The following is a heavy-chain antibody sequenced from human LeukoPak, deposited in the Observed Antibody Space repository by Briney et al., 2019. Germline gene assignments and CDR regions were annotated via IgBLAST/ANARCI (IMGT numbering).Heavy chain of an antibody. V-gene: IGHV1-69*13. CDR3: AREHPRGGAFDI. Sequence: ASVKVSCKASGGTFSSYAISWVRQAPGQGLGWMGGIIPIFGTANYAQKFQGRVTITADESTSTAYMELSSLRSEGTAVYYCAREHPRGGAFDIWGQGTMVTVSS. CDR2: IIPIFGTA. D-gene: IGHD6-25*01. J-gene: IGHJ3*02. CDR1: GGTFSSYA.